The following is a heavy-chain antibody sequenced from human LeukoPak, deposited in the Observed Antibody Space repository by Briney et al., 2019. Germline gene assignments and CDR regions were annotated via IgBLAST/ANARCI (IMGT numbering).Heavy chain of an antibody. V-gene: IGHV3-48*01. CDR1: GFTFSTYS. CDR2: ISSSLSTI. Sequence: GGSLRLSCAASGFTFSTYSMNWVRQAPGKGLEWVSYISSSLSTIYYADSVRGRFTISRDNAKNSLYLQMSSLRREDTAVYFCVRGPRYSGYDYFDYWGQGTLVTVSS. J-gene: IGHJ4*02. D-gene: IGHD5-12*01. CDR3: VRGPRYSGYDYFDY.